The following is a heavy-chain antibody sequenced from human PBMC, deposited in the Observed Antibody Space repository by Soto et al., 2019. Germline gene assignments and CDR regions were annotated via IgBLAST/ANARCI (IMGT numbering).Heavy chain of an antibody. D-gene: IGHD6-19*01. Sequence: SETLSLTCTVSGGSISSSSYYWGWIRQPPGKGLEWIGSIYYSGSTYYNPSLKSRVTISVDTSKXQFSLKLSSVTXAXXXXYXCAXXXRLPFSGSVDRRDAFDIWGQGTMVTVSS. CDR3: AXXXRLPFSGSVDRRDAFDI. V-gene: IGHV4-39*01. CDR1: GGSISSSSYY. J-gene: IGHJ3*02. CDR2: IYYSGST.